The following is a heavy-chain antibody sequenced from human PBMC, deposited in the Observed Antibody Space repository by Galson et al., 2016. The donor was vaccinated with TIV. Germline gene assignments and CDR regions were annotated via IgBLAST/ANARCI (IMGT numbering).Heavy chain of an antibody. D-gene: IGHD3-3*01. V-gene: IGHV3-23*01. CDR3: AKEENSGYYPNDAFDF. J-gene: IGHJ3*01. CDR1: GFTFSSYA. CDR2: ISGSGDSI. Sequence: SLRLSCAASGFTFSSYAMTWVRQAPGKGLEWVSVISGSGDSIYYADSVKGRFTISRDNSKNMLYLQMNSLGAEDTALYYCAKEENSGYYPNDAFDFWGQGTMVTVS.